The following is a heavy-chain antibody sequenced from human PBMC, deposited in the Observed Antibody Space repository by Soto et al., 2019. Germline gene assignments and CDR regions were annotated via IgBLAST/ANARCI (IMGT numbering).Heavy chain of an antibody. CDR1: GFTFSSNW. V-gene: IGHV3-7*03. Sequence: PGGSLRLSCAGSGFTFSSNWMSWVRQAPGKGLERVATIKQDGSEKYYVDSVKGRFTVSRDNAKNSLYLEMNSLRAEDTAVYYCARGDYFDRRFDNWGQGALVTVSS. J-gene: IGHJ4*02. D-gene: IGHD3-22*01. CDR3: ARGDYFDRRFDN. CDR2: IKQDGSEK.